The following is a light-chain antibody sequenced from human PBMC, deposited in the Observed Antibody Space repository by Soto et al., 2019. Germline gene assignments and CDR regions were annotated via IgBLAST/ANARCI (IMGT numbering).Light chain of an antibody. V-gene: IGKV1-39*01. Sequence: DIQMTQSPSSLSASVGDRVTITCRASQSISSYLNWYQQKPGKAPKLLLYAASSLQSWVPSRFSGSGSGTDFTLTISSRQPEDFATYYCQQSYSTPPSFGQGTKLEIK. CDR3: QQSYSTPPS. J-gene: IGKJ2*01. CDR2: AAS. CDR1: QSISSY.